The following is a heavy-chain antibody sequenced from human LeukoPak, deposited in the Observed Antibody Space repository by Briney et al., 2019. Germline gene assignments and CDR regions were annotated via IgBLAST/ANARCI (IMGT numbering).Heavy chain of an antibody. CDR2: VYYSGST. D-gene: IGHD3-16*01. V-gene: IGHV4-59*01. CDR1: GGSISSYY. CDR3: ARRTLTFGGGGFDY. Sequence: PSETLSLTCTVSGGSISSYYWSWIRQPPGKGLEWIGYVYYSGSTNYNPSLTSRVTISVDTSKNQFSLKLSSVTAADTAVYYCARRTLTFGGGGFDYWGQGTLVTVSS. J-gene: IGHJ4*02.